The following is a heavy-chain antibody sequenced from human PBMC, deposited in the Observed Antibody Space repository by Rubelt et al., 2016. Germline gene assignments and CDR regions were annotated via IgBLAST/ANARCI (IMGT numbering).Heavy chain of an antibody. Sequence: QLQLRESGPGLVKPSETLSLACTVSGASVTSSGVYWGWVRQPPGKGLEWLGRPYYGGGIDYKPSLRRRVTISVDTAKNHFSLKVTSVTAADTAVYFCARHRIIRDMTLGGWFDPWGQGTLATVSS. D-gene: IGHD3-16*01. CDR1: GASVTSSGVY. CDR2: PYYGGGI. J-gene: IGHJ5*02. V-gene: IGHV4-39*01. CDR3: ARHRIIRDMTLGGWFDP.